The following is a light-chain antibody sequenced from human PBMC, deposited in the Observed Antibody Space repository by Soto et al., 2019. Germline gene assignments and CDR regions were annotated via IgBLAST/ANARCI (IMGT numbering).Light chain of an antibody. Sequence: EIVMTQSPATLSVSPGESATLTCRASQSVSNNLAWYQQKRGQAPRLLIYGASARATGIPARFSGSGSGTEFTLTISSLQSEDFAVYYCQQYNNWPLTFGGGTKVEIK. V-gene: IGKV3-15*01. CDR1: QSVSNN. J-gene: IGKJ4*01. CDR3: QQYNNWPLT. CDR2: GAS.